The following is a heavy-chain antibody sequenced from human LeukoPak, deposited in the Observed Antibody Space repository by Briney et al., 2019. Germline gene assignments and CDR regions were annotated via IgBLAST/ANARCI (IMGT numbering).Heavy chain of an antibody. Sequence: SETLSLTCTVSGGSISSYYWTWIRQPPGKGLEWIGYIYDSGSTNYNPSLKSRVTISVDTSKNQFSLKLSSVTAADTAVYYCARGYYYDASGYYRSFDYWGQGTLVTFSS. CDR2: IYDSGST. D-gene: IGHD3-22*01. V-gene: IGHV4-59*01. CDR1: GGSISSYY. CDR3: ARGYYYDASGYYRSFDY. J-gene: IGHJ4*02.